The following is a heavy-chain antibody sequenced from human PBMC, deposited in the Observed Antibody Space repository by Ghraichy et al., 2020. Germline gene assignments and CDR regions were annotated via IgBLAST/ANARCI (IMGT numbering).Heavy chain of an antibody. V-gene: IGHV4-59*01. Sequence: SETLSLTCTVSGGSIDNNHWSWIRQPPGKGMEWIGYINDSGSTNYNPSLKSRATISVDTSKSQFSLKVRSVTAADTAVYSCARHLTAHWGSEAFDYWGQGILVTVSS. J-gene: IGHJ4*02. CDR3: ARHLTAHWGSEAFDY. D-gene: IGHD7-27*01. CDR2: INDSGST. CDR1: GGSIDNNH.